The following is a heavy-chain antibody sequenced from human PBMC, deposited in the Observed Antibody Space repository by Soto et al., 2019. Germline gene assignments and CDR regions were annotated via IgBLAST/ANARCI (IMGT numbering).Heavy chain of an antibody. CDR3: ARDRTTVVTDYWYFDL. J-gene: IGHJ2*01. Sequence: GGSLRLSCAASGFTVSSNYMSWVRQAPGKGLEWVSVIYSGGSTYYADSVKGRFTISRDNSKNTLYLQMNSLRAEDTAVYYCARDRTTVVTDYWYFDLWGRGTLVTAPQ. V-gene: IGHV3-53*01. CDR1: GFTVSSNY. CDR2: IYSGGST. D-gene: IGHD4-17*01.